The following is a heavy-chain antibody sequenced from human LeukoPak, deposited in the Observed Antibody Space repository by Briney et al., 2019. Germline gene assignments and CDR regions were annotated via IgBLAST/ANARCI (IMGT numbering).Heavy chain of an antibody. CDR1: GGSINSYY. Sequence: SETLSLTCTVSGGSINSYYWSWIRQPPGKGLEWIGYISYSGSTNFNPSLRSRVTISVDTSRNYFSLKLSPVTAADTAVYYCARHGGRGYSGYDMEYFQHWGQGTLVTVSS. V-gene: IGHV4-59*08. CDR3: ARHGGRGYSGYDMEYFQH. CDR2: ISYSGST. J-gene: IGHJ1*01. D-gene: IGHD5-12*01.